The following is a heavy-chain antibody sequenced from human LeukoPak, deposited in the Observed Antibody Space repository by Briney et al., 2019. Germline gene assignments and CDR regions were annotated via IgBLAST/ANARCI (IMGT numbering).Heavy chain of an antibody. J-gene: IGHJ4*02. CDR2: ISGSGGST. Sequence: HPGGSLRLSCAASGFTFSSYAMSWVRQAPGKGLEWVSAISGSGGSTYYADSVKVRFTISRDNCKNTLYLQMNSLRAEDKAVYYCAKEGAHPMVRGVLEPPYFDYWGQGTLVTVSS. D-gene: IGHD3-10*01. CDR3: AKEGAHPMVRGVLEPPYFDY. V-gene: IGHV3-23*01. CDR1: GFTFSSYA.